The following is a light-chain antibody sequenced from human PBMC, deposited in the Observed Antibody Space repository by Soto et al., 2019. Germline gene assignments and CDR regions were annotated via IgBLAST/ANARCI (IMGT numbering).Light chain of an antibody. CDR1: SSDVGGYNY. CDR2: DVS. J-gene: IGLJ2*01. V-gene: IGLV2-14*03. CDR3: SSYTGSSTL. Sequence: QSALTQPASVSGSPGQSITISCTGTSSDVGGYNYVSRYQQHPGKAPNLMVYDVSDRPSGVSDRFSGSKSGNTASLTISGLQAEDEADYYCSSYTGSSTLFGGGTKLTVL.